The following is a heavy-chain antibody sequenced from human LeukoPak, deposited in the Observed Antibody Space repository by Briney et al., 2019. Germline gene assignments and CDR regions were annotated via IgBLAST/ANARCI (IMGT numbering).Heavy chain of an antibody. Sequence: SETLSLTCAVSGGSFSSGDYSWSWIRQPPGKGLEWIGYIYHSGSPYYNPSLKSRVTISMDRSKNQLSLKLNSVTAADTAVYYCAREILSSVGYFDYWGQGILVTVSS. V-gene: IGHV4-30-2*01. D-gene: IGHD2-15*01. CDR2: IYHSGSP. CDR1: GGSFSSGDYS. CDR3: AREILSSVGYFDY. J-gene: IGHJ4*02.